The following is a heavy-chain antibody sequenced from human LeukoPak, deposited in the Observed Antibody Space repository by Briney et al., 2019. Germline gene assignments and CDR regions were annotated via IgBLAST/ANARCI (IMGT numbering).Heavy chain of an antibody. J-gene: IGHJ4*02. CDR2: ISYDGSNK. D-gene: IGHD6-13*01. Sequence: GGSLRLSCAASGFTFSSYGMHWVRQAPGKGLEWVAVISYDGSNKYYADSVKGRFTISRDNSKNTLYLQMNSLRAEDTAVYYCAKGGGIAAAPPSDYWAREPWSPSPQ. CDR1: GFTFSSYG. CDR3: AKGGGIAAAPPSDY. V-gene: IGHV3-30*18.